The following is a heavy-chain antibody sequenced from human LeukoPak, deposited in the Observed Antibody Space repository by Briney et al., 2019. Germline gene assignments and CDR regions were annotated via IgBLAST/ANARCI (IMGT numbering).Heavy chain of an antibody. CDR2: IYHSGST. V-gene: IGHV4-38-2*02. CDR3: ASLALYYYYMDV. CDR1: SYSISSGYY. Sequence: PSETLSLTCTVSSYSISSGYYWGWIRQPPGKGLEWIGSIYHSGSTYYNPSLKSRVTISVDTSKNQFSLKLSSVTAADTAVYYCASLALYYYYMDVWGKGTTVTVSS. J-gene: IGHJ6*03.